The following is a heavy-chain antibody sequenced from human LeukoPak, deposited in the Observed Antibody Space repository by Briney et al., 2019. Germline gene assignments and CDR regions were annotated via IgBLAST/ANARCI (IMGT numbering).Heavy chain of an antibody. D-gene: IGHD2-2*01. CDR3: AKRRCSSTSCYSLDY. J-gene: IGHJ4*02. CDR1: GFTFSGYA. Sequence: GGSLRLSCVAFGFTFSGYAMSWVRQAPGKGLEWVSAISGSGGSTYYADSVKGRFTISRDNSKNTLYLQMNSLRAEDTAVYYCAKRRCSSTSCYSLDYWGQGTLVTVSS. CDR2: ISGSGGST. V-gene: IGHV3-23*01.